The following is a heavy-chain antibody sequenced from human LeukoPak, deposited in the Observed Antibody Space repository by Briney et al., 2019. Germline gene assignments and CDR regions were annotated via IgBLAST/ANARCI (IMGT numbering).Heavy chain of an antibody. CDR3: ARDLVTVTKGFDI. V-gene: IGHV4-59*01. CDR1: GGSISSYY. CDR2: ISDSGST. D-gene: IGHD4-17*01. Sequence: PSETLSLTCTVSGGSISSYYWSWVRQPPGKGLEWIGYISDSGSTNYNPSLKSRVTITIDTSKNQFSLRLSSVTAADTAVYYCARDLVTVTKGFDIWGQGTMVSVSS. J-gene: IGHJ3*02.